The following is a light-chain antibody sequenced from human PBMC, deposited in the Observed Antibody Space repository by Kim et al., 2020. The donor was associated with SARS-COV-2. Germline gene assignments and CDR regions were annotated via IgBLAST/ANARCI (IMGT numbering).Light chain of an antibody. CDR2: AAS. J-gene: IGKJ4*01. Sequence: DIQMTQSPSSLSAYVGDRVTITCRASQGISNDLAWYQKKPGKAPRLLIYAASTLQSGVPSRFSGSGSGTDFTLTISSLQPEDFATYYCQKYNSAPALTFGGGTKVDIK. V-gene: IGKV1-27*01. CDR3: QKYNSAPALT. CDR1: QGISND.